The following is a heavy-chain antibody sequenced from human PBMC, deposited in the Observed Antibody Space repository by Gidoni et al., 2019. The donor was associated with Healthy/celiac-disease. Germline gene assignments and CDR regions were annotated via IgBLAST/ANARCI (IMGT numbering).Heavy chain of an antibody. CDR2: GST. D-gene: IGHD4-4*01. V-gene: IGHV4-31*02. Sequence: GSTYYNPSLKSRVTISVDTSKNQFSLKLSSVTAADTAVYYCARGDFAYSNTNWFDPWGQGTLVTVSS. J-gene: IGHJ5*02. CDR3: ARGDFAYSNTNWFDP.